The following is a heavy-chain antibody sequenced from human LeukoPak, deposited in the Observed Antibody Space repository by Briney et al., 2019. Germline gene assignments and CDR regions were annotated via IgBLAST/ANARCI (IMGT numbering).Heavy chain of an antibody. J-gene: IGHJ4*02. CDR3: ARIPDSSSSDY. CDR2: INHSGST. V-gene: IGHV4-34*01. Sequence: SETLSLTCAVYGGSFSGYYWSWIRQPPGKGLEWIGEINHSGSTNYNPSLKSRVTISVDTSKNQFSLKLSSVTAADTAVYHCARIPDSSSSDYWGQGTLVTVSS. CDR1: GGSFSGYY. D-gene: IGHD6-6*01.